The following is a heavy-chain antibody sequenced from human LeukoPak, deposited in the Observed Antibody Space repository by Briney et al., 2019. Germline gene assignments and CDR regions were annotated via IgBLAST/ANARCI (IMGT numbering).Heavy chain of an antibody. Sequence: PGGSLRLSCAASGFTFSSYWMHWVRQAPGKGLVWVSRINSDGSSTSYADSVKGRFTISRDNAKNTLYLQMNSLRAEDTAVYYCASGGVVGPSTYWFYDLWGRGTRVTVSS. CDR1: GFTFSSYW. V-gene: IGHV3-74*01. CDR2: INSDGSST. CDR3: ASGGVVGPSTYWFYDL. D-gene: IGHD1-26*01. J-gene: IGHJ2*01.